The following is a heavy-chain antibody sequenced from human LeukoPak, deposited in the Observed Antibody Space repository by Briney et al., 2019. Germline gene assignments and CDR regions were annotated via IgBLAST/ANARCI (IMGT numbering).Heavy chain of an antibody. Sequence: GGSLRLSCAASGFTFSSYWMSWVRQAPGKGLEWVANIKQDGSEKYYVDSVKGRFTISRDNAKNSLYLQMNSLRAEDTAVYYCARTSRNYYDFWSGYRGIYFDYWGQGTLVTVSS. D-gene: IGHD3-3*01. CDR1: GFTFSSYW. CDR3: ARTSRNYYDFWSGYRGIYFDY. CDR2: IKQDGSEK. V-gene: IGHV3-7*01. J-gene: IGHJ4*02.